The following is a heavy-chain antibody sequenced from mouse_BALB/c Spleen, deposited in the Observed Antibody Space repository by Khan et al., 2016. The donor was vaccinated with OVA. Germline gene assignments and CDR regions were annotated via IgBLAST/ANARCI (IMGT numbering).Heavy chain of an antibody. CDR2: ISSGSSPI. Sequence: DVKLVESGGGLVQPGGSRKLSCAASGFTFSSFGMHWVRQAPKKGLEWVAYISSGSSPIYYVDTVQGRFTISRDNPKNTLFLQMTSLRSEDTAMYYCARSGGNFHWYFDVWGAGTSVTVSS. D-gene: IGHD2-1*01. J-gene: IGHJ1*01. CDR1: GFTFSSFG. CDR3: ARSGGNFHWYFDV. V-gene: IGHV5-17*02.